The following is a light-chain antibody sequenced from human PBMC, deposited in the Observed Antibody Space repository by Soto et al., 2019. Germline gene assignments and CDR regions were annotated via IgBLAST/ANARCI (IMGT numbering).Light chain of an antibody. CDR3: QPYNNWPLT. CDR1: QSVSSNY. V-gene: IGKV3-20*01. CDR2: GAS. J-gene: IGKJ4*01. Sequence: EIVLTQSPGTLSLSPGERATLSCRASQSVSSNYLAWYQQKPGQAPRLLIYGASSRATGIPDRFSGSRSGAEFTLTINSLQSEDFAVYYCQPYNNWPLTFGGGTKV.